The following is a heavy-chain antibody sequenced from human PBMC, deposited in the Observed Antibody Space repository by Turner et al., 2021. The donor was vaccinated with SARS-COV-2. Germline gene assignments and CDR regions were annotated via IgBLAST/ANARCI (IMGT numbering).Heavy chain of an antibody. J-gene: IGHJ4*02. CDR2: SQSSGTA. CDR1: GDSISSTTYY. V-gene: IGHV4-39*01. Sequence: QLQLQESGPGLVKPSETLSLTCTVSGDSISSTTYYWGWIRQPPGKGLEWIGSSQSSGTAFYNPSLKSRFTISLDTSNNQFSLRLTSVTAADTAVYYCATTPNWVFTPYWGQGALVIVSS. D-gene: IGHD7-27*01. CDR3: ATTPNWVFTPY.